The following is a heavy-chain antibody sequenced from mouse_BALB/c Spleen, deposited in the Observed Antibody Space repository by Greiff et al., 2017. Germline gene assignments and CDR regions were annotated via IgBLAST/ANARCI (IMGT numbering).Heavy chain of an antibody. CDR2: ISYSGST. Sequence: EVQLQQSGPSLVKPSQTLSLTCSVTGDSITSGYWNWIRKFPGNKLEYMGYISYSGSTYYNPSLKSRISITRDTSKNQYYLQLNSVTTEDTATYYCAQGRYDVGAMDYWGQGTSVTVSS. V-gene: IGHV3-8*02. CDR1: GDSITSGY. D-gene: IGHD2-14*01. CDR3: AQGRYDVGAMDY. J-gene: IGHJ4*01.